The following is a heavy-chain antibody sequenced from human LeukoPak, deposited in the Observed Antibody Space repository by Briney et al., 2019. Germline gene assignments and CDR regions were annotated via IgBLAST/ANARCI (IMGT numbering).Heavy chain of an antibody. CDR2: VNTYNGNT. J-gene: IGHJ4*02. D-gene: IGHD2-15*01. V-gene: IGHV1-18*01. CDR1: GYSFTSYG. CDR3: ARVSDGSHYHFDF. Sequence: GASVKVSGKASGYSFTSYGITWVRHAPGHGLEWMGWVNTYNGNTNYVQNFQGRVTVTTDTSTSTVYMELRGLRSDDTAVYYCARVSDGSHYHFDFWGQGTLVIVSS.